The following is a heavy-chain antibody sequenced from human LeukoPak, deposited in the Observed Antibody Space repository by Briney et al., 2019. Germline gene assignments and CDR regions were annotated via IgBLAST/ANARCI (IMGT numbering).Heavy chain of an antibody. V-gene: IGHV3-23*01. J-gene: IGHJ4*02. CDR1: GITFSSYG. CDR3: AKDFMGSTLFPKATFDY. Sequence: PPGGSLRLSCAASGITFSSYGMSWVRQAPGKGLEWVSGISGTGENTYYADSVKGRFTISRDNSKNTLYLQMNSLRAEDTAVYYCAKDFMGSTLFPKATFDYWGQGTLVTVSS. D-gene: IGHD2/OR15-2a*01. CDR2: ISGTGENT.